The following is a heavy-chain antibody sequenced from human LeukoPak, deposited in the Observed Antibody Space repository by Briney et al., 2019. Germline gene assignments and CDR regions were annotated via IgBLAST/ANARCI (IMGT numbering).Heavy chain of an antibody. V-gene: IGHV3-23*01. CDR2: IASSGLNT. Sequence: GGSLRLSCAASGFMFRDAAMTWVRQAPGKGLEWVSLIASSGLNTYYADSVRGRYTISRDNSKNTLYLQMNSLRAEDTAVYYCAREVGGSAFDIWGQGTMVTVSS. D-gene: IGHD3-16*01. CDR1: GFMFRDAA. CDR3: AREVGGSAFDI. J-gene: IGHJ3*02.